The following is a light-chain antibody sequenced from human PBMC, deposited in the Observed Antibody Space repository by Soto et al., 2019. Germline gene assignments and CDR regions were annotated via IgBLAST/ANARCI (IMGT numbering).Light chain of an antibody. CDR1: QGVNSH. CDR3: QQRSNWPPS. CDR2: DAS. V-gene: IGKV3-11*01. Sequence: EIVLTQSPATLSLSPGERATLSYRASQGVNSHLAWYQQRPGQAPRLLIYDASNRATGIPARFSGSGSGTDFTLTISSLEPEDFAVYFCQQRSNWPPSFGQGNKLEIK. J-gene: IGKJ2*01.